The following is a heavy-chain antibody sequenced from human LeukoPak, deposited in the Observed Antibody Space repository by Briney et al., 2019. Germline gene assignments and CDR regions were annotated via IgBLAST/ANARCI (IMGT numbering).Heavy chain of an antibody. CDR1: GYTFTNYG. CDR2: IRAYNGNT. CDR3: ARASEAVVHVNFDY. J-gene: IGHJ4*02. Sequence: ASVTLSCKASGYTFTNYGISWVRQPPGQGIEWMGWIRAYNGNTNYAQKVQGRVTMTTYTSTSTAYIEVRSLRSDDTAVYYCARASEAVVHVNFDYWGQGTLVTVSS. D-gene: IGHD6-19*01. V-gene: IGHV1-18*04.